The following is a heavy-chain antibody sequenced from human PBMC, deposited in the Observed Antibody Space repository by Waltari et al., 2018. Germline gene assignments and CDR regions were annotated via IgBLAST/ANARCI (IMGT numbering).Heavy chain of an antibody. D-gene: IGHD3-3*01. V-gene: IGHV4-39*07. CDR1: GGSISSSSYY. CDR3: ARDRGTGHLGIFGVVIPYYFDY. Sequence: QLQLQESGPGLVKPSETLSLTCTVSGGSISSSSYYWGWIRQPPGKGLEWIGSIYYSGSTYYNPALKSRVTISVDTSKNQFSLKLSSVTAADTAVYYCARDRGTGHLGIFGVVIPYYFDYWGQGTLVTVSS. J-gene: IGHJ4*02. CDR2: IYYSGST.